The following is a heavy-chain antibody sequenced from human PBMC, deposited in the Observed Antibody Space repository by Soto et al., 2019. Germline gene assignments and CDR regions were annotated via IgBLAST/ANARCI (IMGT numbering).Heavy chain of an antibody. D-gene: IGHD3-3*01. Sequence: GASVKVSCKASGYTFTSYAMHWVRQAPGQRLEWMGWINAGNGNTKYSQKFQGRVTIPRDTSASTAYMELSSLRSEDTAVYYCARVTISGVGSHGFDYWGQGTLVTVSS. CDR3: ARVTISGVGSHGFDY. CDR1: GYTFTSYA. V-gene: IGHV1-3*01. CDR2: INAGNGNT. J-gene: IGHJ4*02.